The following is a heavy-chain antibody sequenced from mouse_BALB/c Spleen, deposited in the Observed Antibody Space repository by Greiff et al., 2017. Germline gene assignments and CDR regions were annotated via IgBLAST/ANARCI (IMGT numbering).Heavy chain of an antibody. V-gene: IGHV2-9*02. CDR1: GFSLTSYG. D-gene: IGHD2-1*01. CDR2: IWAGGST. Sequence: VKLMESGPGLVAPSQSLSITCTVSGFSLTSYGVHWVRQPPGKGLEWLGVIWAGGSTNYNSALMSRLSISKDNSKSQVFLKMNSLQTDDTAMYYCASYYGNYLYYAMDYWGQGTSVTVSS. J-gene: IGHJ4*01. CDR3: ASYYGNYLYYAMDY.